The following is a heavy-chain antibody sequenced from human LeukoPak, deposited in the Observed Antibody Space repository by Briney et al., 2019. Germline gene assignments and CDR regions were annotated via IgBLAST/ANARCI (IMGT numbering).Heavy chain of an antibody. J-gene: IGHJ4*02. CDR2: INHSGST. Sequence: SETLSLTCAVYGGSFSGYYWSWIRQPPGKGLEWIGEINHSGSTNYNPSLKSRVTISVDTSKNQFSLKLSSVTAADTAVHYCAREPSRARSMATFDYWGQGTLVTASS. D-gene: IGHD2/OR15-2a*01. V-gene: IGHV4-34*01. CDR3: AREPSRARSMATFDY. CDR1: GGSFSGYY.